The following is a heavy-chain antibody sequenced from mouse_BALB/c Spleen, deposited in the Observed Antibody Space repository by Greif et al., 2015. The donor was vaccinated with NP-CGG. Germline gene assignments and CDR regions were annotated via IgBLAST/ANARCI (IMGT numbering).Heavy chain of an antibody. Sequence: VQLVESGPGLVAPSQSLSITCTVSGFSLTGYGVNWVRQPPGKGLEWLGMIWGDGSTDYNSALKSRLSISKDNSKSQVFLKMNSLQTDDTARYYCARGDYGSSFYYAMDYWGQGTSVTVSS. CDR2: IWGDGST. J-gene: IGHJ4*01. V-gene: IGHV2-6-7*01. CDR3: ARGDYGSSFYYAMDY. D-gene: IGHD1-1*01. CDR1: GFSLTGYG.